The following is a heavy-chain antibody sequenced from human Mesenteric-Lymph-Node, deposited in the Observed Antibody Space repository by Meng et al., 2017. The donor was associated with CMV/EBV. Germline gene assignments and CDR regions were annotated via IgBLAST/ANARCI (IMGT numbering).Heavy chain of an antibody. V-gene: IGHV3-30-3*01. D-gene: IGHD3-22*01. CDR1: GFTFSSYA. CDR2: ISYDGSNK. J-gene: IGHJ3*02. Sequence: GESLKISCAASGFTFSSYAMHWVRQAPGKGLEWVAVISYDGSNKYYADSVKGRFTISRDNSKNTLYLQMNSLRAEDTAVYYCARASHITMIVPWAFHIWGQGTMVTVSS. CDR3: ARASHITMIVPWAFHI.